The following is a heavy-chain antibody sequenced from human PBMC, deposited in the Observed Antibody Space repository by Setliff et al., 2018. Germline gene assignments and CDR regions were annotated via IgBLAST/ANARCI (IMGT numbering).Heavy chain of an antibody. J-gene: IGHJ5*01. CDR1: GASISSGSHY. Sequence: SETLSLTCNVSGASISSGSHYWSWIRQSAGEKPTWIGHVYSTGSTNYNPSFESRVSISVDKSNNQFSLKMTSVTAADTAMYYCVRDRYGRNSDGSGVYNWFDSWGQGILVNVSS. CDR2: VYSTGST. CDR3: VRDRYGRNSDGSGVYNWFDS. V-gene: IGHV4-61*09. D-gene: IGHD2-15*01.